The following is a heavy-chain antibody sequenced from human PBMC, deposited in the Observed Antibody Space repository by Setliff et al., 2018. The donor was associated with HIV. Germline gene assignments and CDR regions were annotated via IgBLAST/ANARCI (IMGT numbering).Heavy chain of an antibody. CDR2: TRNKANGYIT. J-gene: IGHJ4*02. V-gene: IGHV3-72*01. Sequence: GSLRLSCAASEFTFSSYAMSWVRQAPGKGLEWVGRTRNKANGYITEYGASVQGRFTISRDNSKDSLSLQMNNLEAEDTAVYYCVRAAAGLDIWSQGIRVTVSS. CDR3: VRAAAGLDI. CDR1: EFTFSSYA.